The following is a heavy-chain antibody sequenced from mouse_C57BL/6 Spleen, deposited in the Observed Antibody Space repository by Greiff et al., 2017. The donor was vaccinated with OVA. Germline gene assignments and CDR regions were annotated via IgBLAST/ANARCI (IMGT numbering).Heavy chain of an antibody. D-gene: IGHD1-1*01. J-gene: IGHJ4*01. V-gene: IGHV1-82*01. CDR2: IYPGDGDT. CDR3: ARWDYYGSSYDYAMDY. CDR1: GYAFSSSW. Sequence: VKLMESGPELVKPGASVKISCKASGYAFSSSWMNWVKQRPGKGLEWIGRIYPGDGDTNYNGKFKGKATLTADKSSSTAYMQLSSLTSEDSAVYFCARWDYYGSSYDYAMDYWGQGTSVTVSS.